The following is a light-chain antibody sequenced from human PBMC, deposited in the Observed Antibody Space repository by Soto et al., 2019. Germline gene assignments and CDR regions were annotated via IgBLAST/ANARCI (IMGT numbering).Light chain of an antibody. J-gene: IGLJ1*01. CDR3: CSYTGSYSYV. CDR2: DVT. Sequence: QSALTQPHSVSGSPGRSVTISCNGTSSDVGGYSYVSWYQQHPGKAPQLIIYDVTERPSGVPDRFSGSKSGNTASLTISGLQAEDEADYYCCSYTGSYSYVFGIGTKVTVL. V-gene: IGLV2-11*01. CDR1: SSDVGGYSY.